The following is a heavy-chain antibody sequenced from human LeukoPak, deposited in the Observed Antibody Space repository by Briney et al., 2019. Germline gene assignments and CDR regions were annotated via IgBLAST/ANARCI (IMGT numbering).Heavy chain of an antibody. Sequence: KPSETLSLTCTVSGDSISSSSYYWGWIRQPPGKGLEFIGGMLYSGSTYYNPSLKSRVTISVDTSKNQFSLKLSSVTAADTAVYYCATPFYYGSGIYSIPPFDYWGQGTLVTVSS. D-gene: IGHD3-10*01. J-gene: IGHJ4*02. CDR3: ATPFYYGSGIYSIPPFDY. CDR2: MLYSGST. CDR1: GDSISSSSYY. V-gene: IGHV4-39*01.